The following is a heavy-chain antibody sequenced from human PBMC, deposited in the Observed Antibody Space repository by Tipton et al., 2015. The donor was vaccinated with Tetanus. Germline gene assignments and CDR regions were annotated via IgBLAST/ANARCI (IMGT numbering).Heavy chain of an antibody. CDR1: GGSINNYY. J-gene: IGHJ3*02. CDR2: VYNSGST. D-gene: IGHD6-6*01. CDR3: ARDHTRYSGSSVATFDI. V-gene: IGHV4-4*07. Sequence: TLSLTCTVSGGSINNYYWSWIRQPAGKGLEWIGRVYNSGSTDYNPSLKSRLAMSLDTSKNQFSLKLSSVTAADTAVYYCARDHTRYSGSSVATFDIWGQGTMVTVSS.